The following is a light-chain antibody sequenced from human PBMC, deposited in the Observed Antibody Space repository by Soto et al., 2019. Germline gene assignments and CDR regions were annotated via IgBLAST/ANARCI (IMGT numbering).Light chain of an antibody. Sequence: DIQMTQSPSSLSASVGDRVTITCRASQSISSYLNWYQQKPGKAPKLLIYAASSLQSGVPSRFSGSGAGKDWARTVSSLQPEDFATYYCQHSYSTRWTVVQGTKVDIK. CDR2: AAS. V-gene: IGKV1-39*01. CDR3: QHSYSTRWT. J-gene: IGKJ1*01. CDR1: QSISSY.